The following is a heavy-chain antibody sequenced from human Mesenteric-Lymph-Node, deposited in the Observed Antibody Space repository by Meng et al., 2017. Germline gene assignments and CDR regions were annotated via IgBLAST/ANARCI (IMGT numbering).Heavy chain of an antibody. CDR2: TYYRSKWFN. J-gene: IGHJ4*02. D-gene: IGHD2-15*01. Sequence: VQLQKSGPGLVAPSQTLSLTWSISGDSVSSNSPTWNWIRQSPSRGLEWLGRTYYRSKWFNDYAVSVKSRITINPDTSKNQFSLQLNSVTPEDTAVYYCARQTGSWSHFDYWGQGTLVTASS. CDR3: ARQTGSWSHFDY. CDR1: GDSVSSNSPT. V-gene: IGHV6-1*01.